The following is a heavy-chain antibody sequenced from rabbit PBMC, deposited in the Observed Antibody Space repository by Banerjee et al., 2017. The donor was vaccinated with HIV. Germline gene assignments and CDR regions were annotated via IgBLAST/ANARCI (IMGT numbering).Heavy chain of an antibody. V-gene: IGHV1S43*01. D-gene: IGHD6-1*01. CDR1: GIDFSSYYR. Sequence: QSLEESGGGLVKPGGTLTLTCKASGIDFSSYYRMCWVRQAPGRGLEWIGIIYVAKGSTDYASWVNGRFTISSDNAQNTVDLQMNSLTAADTATYFCARDPHPYYAYGYAGYAYGILNLWGPGTLVTVS. J-gene: IGHJ4*01. CDR2: IYVAKGST. CDR3: ARDPHPYYAYGYAGYAYGILNL.